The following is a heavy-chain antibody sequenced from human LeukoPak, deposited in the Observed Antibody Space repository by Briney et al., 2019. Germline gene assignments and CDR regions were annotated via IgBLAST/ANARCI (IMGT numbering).Heavy chain of an antibody. Sequence: SVKVSCKASGGTFSSYAISWVRQAPGQGLEWMEGIIPIFGTANYTQKFQGRVTITTDESTSTAYMELSSLRSEDTAVYYCARDLGYYDSSGYSLPAYWGQGTLVTVSS. V-gene: IGHV1-69*05. CDR2: IIPIFGTA. CDR1: GGTFSSYA. CDR3: ARDLGYYDSSGYSLPAY. D-gene: IGHD3-22*01. J-gene: IGHJ4*02.